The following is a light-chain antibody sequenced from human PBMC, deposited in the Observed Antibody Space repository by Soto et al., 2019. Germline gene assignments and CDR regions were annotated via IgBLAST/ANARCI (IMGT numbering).Light chain of an antibody. Sequence: EIQMTQAPSSLSASVGDRVTVTCRTSQSISSYLNWYQQKPGKAPKLLIYAASSLQSGVPSRFSGSGSGTDFTFTISSLQPEDFATYYCQQSDSPPLTFGGGTKVDIK. CDR2: AAS. CDR3: QQSDSPPLT. V-gene: IGKV1-39*01. J-gene: IGKJ4*01. CDR1: QSISSY.